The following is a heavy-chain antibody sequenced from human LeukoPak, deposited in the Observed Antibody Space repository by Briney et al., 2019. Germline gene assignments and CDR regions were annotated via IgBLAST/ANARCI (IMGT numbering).Heavy chain of an antibody. Sequence: GSLRLSCAASGFTFDDYGMSWVRQPAGKGLEWIGRIYTSGSTNYNPSLKSGGTISVEKSKNQFSLKLSSVTAADTAVYYCASTYYYGSGDYWGQGTLVTVSS. CDR3: ASTYYYGSGDY. D-gene: IGHD3-10*01. J-gene: IGHJ4*02. CDR2: IYTSGST. CDR1: GFTFDDYG. V-gene: IGHV4-4*07.